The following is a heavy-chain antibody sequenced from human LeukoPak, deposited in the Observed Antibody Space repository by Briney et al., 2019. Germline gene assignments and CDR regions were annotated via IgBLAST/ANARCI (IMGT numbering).Heavy chain of an antibody. D-gene: IGHD3-10*01. CDR2: IHINGTT. CDR1: GVSVSSYY. V-gene: IGHV4-4*07. CDR3: SVLLRGLLADSYCYMDV. J-gene: IGHJ6*03. Sequence: SETLSLTCTVSGVSVSSYYWSWIRQPAGQGLEWVGRIHINGTTKYTPSLKSRVSMSLDTSKNQFSLKQRSVTAADSAVYYCSVLLRGLLADSYCYMDVWGKGTTVTVSS.